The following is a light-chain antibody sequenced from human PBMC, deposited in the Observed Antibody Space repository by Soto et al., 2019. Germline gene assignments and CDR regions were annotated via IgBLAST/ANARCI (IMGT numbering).Light chain of an antibody. J-gene: IGKJ1*01. V-gene: IGKV1-6*01. CDR3: LQDYISPWA. Sequence: AIQMTQSPSSLSASVGDRVTITCRASQGIRNHLGWYQQKPGKAPKLLIYGASSLQSGVPSRFSGSGSGTDFTLTISSLQPEDFAPYYCLQDYISPWAFGQGTRVEIK. CDR2: GAS. CDR1: QGIRNH.